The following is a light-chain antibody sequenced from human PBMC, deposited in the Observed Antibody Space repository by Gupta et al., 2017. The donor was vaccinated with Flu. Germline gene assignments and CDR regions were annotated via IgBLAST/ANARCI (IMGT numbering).Light chain of an antibody. V-gene: IGLV2-23*01. CDR3: CADARSSTLV. Sequence: SALTQPASVSGCPGPASTISCTGTSSDVGSYNLVSCDQPHPAKPHKLMIYEGSKRPAGSASRFSGSKSGNTASPTISAPQAEDEADYYRCADARSSTLVFGGGTKLTVL. CDR2: EGS. CDR1: SSDVGSYNL. J-gene: IGLJ2*01.